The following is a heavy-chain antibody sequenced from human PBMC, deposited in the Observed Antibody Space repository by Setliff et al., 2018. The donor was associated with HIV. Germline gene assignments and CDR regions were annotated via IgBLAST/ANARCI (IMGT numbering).Heavy chain of an antibody. CDR2: IIPIFGTA. V-gene: IGHV1-69*05. J-gene: IGHJ4*02. CDR1: GGTFSSYA. CDR3: AAKRRYNYDLKGPLDY. Sequence: GASVKVSCKASGGTFSSYAISWVRQAPGQGLEWMGGIIPIFGTANYAQKFQGRVTITTDESTTTAYMELSSLRSDDTAVYYCAAKRRYNYDLKGPLDYWAQGTLVTVSS. D-gene: IGHD5-18*01.